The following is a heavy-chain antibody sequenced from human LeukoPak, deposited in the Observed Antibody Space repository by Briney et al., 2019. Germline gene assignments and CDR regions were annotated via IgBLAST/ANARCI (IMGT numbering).Heavy chain of an antibody. V-gene: IGHV1-2*02. J-gene: IGHJ4*02. CDR3: ARDKGSSWTNFDY. CDR2: INPNSGGT. Sequence: GASVKVSCKASGYTFTGYYMHWVRQAPGQGLEWMGWINPNSGGTNYAQKFQGRVTMTRDTSIRTACMELSRLRSDDTAVYYCARDKGSSWTNFDYWGQGTLVTVSS. D-gene: IGHD6-13*01. CDR1: GYTFTGYY.